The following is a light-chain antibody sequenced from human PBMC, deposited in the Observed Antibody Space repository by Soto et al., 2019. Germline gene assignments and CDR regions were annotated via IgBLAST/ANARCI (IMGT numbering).Light chain of an antibody. CDR1: QSFSRSY. Sequence: EIVLTQSPGTLSLSPGERASLSCRASQSFSRSYLSWYQQKPGQAPRLLIYGASNRATGIPARFSGSGSGTDFTLTISSLEPEDFAVYYCQQRSDWPPITFGQGTRLEIK. V-gene: IGKV3D-20*02. J-gene: IGKJ5*01. CDR2: GAS. CDR3: QQRSDWPPIT.